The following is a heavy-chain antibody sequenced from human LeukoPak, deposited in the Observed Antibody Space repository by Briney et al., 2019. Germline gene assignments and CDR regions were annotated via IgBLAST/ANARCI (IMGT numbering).Heavy chain of an antibody. J-gene: IGHJ4*02. V-gene: IGHV4-59*01. CDR1: GGSISSYY. D-gene: IGHD6-13*01. CDR3: ARGVYIAAAQYGY. CDR2: IYYSGTA. Sequence: SETLSLTCTVSGGSISSYYWSWIRQPPGKGLEWVGYIYYSGTANYNPSLKSRVTISVDTSKNQFSLKLSSVTAADTAVYYCARGVYIAAAQYGYWGQGTLVTVSS.